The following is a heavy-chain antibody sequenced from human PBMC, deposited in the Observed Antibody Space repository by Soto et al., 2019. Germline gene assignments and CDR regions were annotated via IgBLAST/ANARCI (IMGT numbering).Heavy chain of an antibody. V-gene: IGHV4-61*01. CDR2: IYYIGST. D-gene: IGHD2-8*01. CDR1: GGSISSGSYY. CDR3: ARVYAYYFDY. J-gene: IGHJ4*02. Sequence: SETLSLTCTVSGGSISSGSYYWSWIRQHPGKGLEWIGYIYYIGSTNYNPSLKSRVTISVDTSKHQFSLKLSSVTAADTAVYYCARVYAYYFDYWGQGTLVTVSS.